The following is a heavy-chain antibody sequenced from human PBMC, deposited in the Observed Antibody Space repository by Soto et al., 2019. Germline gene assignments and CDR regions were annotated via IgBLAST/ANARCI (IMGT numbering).Heavy chain of an antibody. CDR1: GYAFTTYG. D-gene: IGHD1-1*01. CDR3: ARGRYGDY. CDR2: ISAHNGNT. J-gene: IGHJ4*02. Sequence: QVHLVQSGAEVKKPGASVKVSCKGSGYAFTTYGITWVRQAPGQGLEWMGWISAHNGNTNYAQKLQGRVTVTSDISTSTAYMELRSLRSDATAVYYFARGRYGDYWGQGALVTVSS. V-gene: IGHV1-18*01.